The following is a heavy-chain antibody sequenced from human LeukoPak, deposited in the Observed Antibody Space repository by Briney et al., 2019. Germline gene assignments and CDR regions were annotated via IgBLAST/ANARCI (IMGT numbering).Heavy chain of an antibody. CDR3: ASSDYCSGGSCYGNYYYYYGMDV. CDR2: INPSGGST. D-gene: IGHD2-15*01. Sequence: ASVKVSCKASGYTFTSYYMHWVRQAPGQGLEWMGIINPSGGSTSYAQKFQGRVTMTRDTSTSTVYMELSSLRSEDTAVYYCASSDYCSGGSCYGNYYYYYGMDVWGQGTTVTVSS. V-gene: IGHV1-46*01. CDR1: GYTFTSYY. J-gene: IGHJ6*02.